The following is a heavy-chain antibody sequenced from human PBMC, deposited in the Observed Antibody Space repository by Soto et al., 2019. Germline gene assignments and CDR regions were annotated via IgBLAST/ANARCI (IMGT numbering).Heavy chain of an antibody. V-gene: IGHV4-39*01. CDR2: IYYSGST. CDR1: GGSISSSSYY. D-gene: IGHD3-10*01. Sequence: SVTLSLTCTVSGGSISSSSYYWGWIRQPPGKGLEWIGSIYYSGSTYSNPSLKSRVTISVDTSKKQCSLKLSSVTAPDTAVYYCERPRRTAVGENWLEPWGQGTLVIVSS. CDR3: ERPRRTAVGENWLEP. J-gene: IGHJ5*02.